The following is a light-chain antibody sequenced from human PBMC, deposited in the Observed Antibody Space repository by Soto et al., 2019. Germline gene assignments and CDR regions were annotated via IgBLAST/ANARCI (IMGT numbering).Light chain of an antibody. V-gene: IGKV1-39*01. J-gene: IGKJ4*01. CDR1: QTISSY. CDR2: AAS. Sequence: DIQMTQSPSSLSASVGDKVTITCRASQTISSYLNWYQQKPGKAPELLISAASSLQSGVPSRFSGSASGTDFTLTISSMQTEDFAHYYCQQSYITPLTFGGGTKVDIK. CDR3: QQSYITPLT.